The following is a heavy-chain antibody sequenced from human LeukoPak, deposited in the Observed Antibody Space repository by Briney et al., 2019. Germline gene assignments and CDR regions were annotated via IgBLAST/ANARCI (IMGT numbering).Heavy chain of an antibody. J-gene: IGHJ5*02. Sequence: GGSLRLSCAASGFSFGSYAMGWTRQAPGQGLEWVSAISGSGSHANYAESVKGRFTISRDNFKNTLYLQMHSLIAADTAVYYCGSGPVGTTVPWGQGTLVTVSS. CDR3: GSGPVGTTVP. CDR1: GFSFGSYA. V-gene: IGHV3-23*01. D-gene: IGHD1-1*01. CDR2: ISGSGSHA.